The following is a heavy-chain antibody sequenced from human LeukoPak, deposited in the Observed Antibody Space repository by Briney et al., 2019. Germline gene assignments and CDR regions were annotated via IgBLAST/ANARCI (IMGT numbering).Heavy chain of an antibody. Sequence: ASVKVSCTASGYTFTGYYMHWVRQAPGQGLEWMGWINPNSGGTNYAQKFQGRVTMTRNTSISTPYVELSSLRSEDTAVYYCARGGMGWQKQYYYYCMAVWNKGTTVTISS. CDR1: GYTFTGYY. J-gene: IGHJ6*03. CDR3: ARGGMGWQKQYYYYCMAV. D-gene: IGHD1/OR15-1a*01. V-gene: IGHV1-2*02. CDR2: INPNSGGT.